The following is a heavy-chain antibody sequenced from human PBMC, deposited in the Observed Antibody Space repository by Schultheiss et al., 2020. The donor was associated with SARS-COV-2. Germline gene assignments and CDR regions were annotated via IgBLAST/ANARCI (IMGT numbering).Heavy chain of an antibody. J-gene: IGHJ4*02. CDR1: GGSFSGYY. CDR3: ARERTDWGSFDY. CDR2: IHHSGNS. D-gene: IGHD7-27*01. V-gene: IGHV4-34*01. Sequence: SETLSLTCVVYGGSFSGYYWSWIRQPPGKGQEWIGYIHHSGNSYYNPSLKSRVTTSVDTSKKQFSLKLSSVTAADTAVYYCARERTDWGSFDYWGQGTLVTVSS.